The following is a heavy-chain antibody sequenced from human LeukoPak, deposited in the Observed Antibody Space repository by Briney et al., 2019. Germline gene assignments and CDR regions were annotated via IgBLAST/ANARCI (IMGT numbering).Heavy chain of an antibody. Sequence: SGTLSLTCTVSGDSINSLDLWSWVRQSPGKGLEWIGAIYHRSRTPTYNPPLKSRVTISVDKSKNQFSLNLSSVTAADTAVYFCAGGGNWRLDPWGQGTLVTVSS. CDR3: AGGGNWRLDP. D-gene: IGHD1-1*01. J-gene: IGHJ5*02. CDR2: IYHRSRTP. CDR1: GDSINSLDL. V-gene: IGHV4-4*02.